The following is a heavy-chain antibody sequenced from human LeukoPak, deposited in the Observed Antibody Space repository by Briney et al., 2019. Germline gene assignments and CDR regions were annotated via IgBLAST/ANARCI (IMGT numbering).Heavy chain of an antibody. V-gene: IGHV1-2*02. D-gene: IGHD4-17*01. J-gene: IGHJ4*02. CDR1: GYTFTGYY. CDR2: INPNSGGT. CDR3: AREEGYGDFFDVY. Sequence: ASVKVSCKASGYTFTGYYMHWVRQAPGQGLEWMGWINPNSGGTNYAQKFQGRVTMTRDTSISTAYMELSRLISDDTAVYYCAREEGYGDFFDVYWGQGTLVTVSP.